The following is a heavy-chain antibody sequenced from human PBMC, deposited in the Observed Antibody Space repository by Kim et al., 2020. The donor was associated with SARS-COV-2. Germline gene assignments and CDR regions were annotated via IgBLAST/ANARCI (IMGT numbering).Heavy chain of an antibody. D-gene: IGHD1-1*01. J-gene: IGHJ4*02. CDR2: T. CDR3: AGDGAAGNGDY. V-gene: IGHV3-7*03. Sequence: TDYADSVKGRFTISRENAKKSLFLQMNSLRGEDTAVYVCAGDGAAGNGDYWGQGTLVAVAS.